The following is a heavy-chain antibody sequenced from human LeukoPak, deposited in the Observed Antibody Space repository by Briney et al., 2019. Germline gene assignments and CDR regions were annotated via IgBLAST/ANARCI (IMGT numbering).Heavy chain of an antibody. J-gene: IGHJ4*02. CDR1: GFTFSSYA. V-gene: IGHV3-30-3*01. Sequence: PGGSLRLSCAASGFTFSSYAMHWVRQAPGKGLEWVAVISYDGSNKYYADSVKGRFTISRDNSKNTLYLQMNSLRAEDTAVYYCARGLRIQLWSDFDYWGQGTLVTVSS. D-gene: IGHD5-18*01. CDR3: ARGLRIQLWSDFDY. CDR2: ISYDGSNK.